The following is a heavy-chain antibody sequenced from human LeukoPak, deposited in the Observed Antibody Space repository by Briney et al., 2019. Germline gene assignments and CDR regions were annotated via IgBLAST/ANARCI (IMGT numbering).Heavy chain of an antibody. J-gene: IGHJ3*02. D-gene: IGHD2-2*03. CDR2: INQDGSQK. CDR1: GFTFSIYW. Sequence: GGSLRLSCAASGFTFSIYWMSWVRQAPGKGLEWVANINQDGSQKYYVDSVKGRFTISRDNAKNSFFLQMSSLRAEDTALYYCTRETGYCSSATCYFGAFDIWGQGTMVTVSS. CDR3: TRETGYCSSATCYFGAFDI. V-gene: IGHV3-7*03.